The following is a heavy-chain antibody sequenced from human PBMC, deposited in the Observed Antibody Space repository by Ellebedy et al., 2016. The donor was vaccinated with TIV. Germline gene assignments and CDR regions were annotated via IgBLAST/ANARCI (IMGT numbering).Heavy chain of an antibody. CDR2: ITQVGSGK. CDR1: GFTFSSYW. V-gene: IGHV3-7*01. CDR3: ARVVCTGGDCYPGD. Sequence: GGSLRPSCAASGFTFSSYWMSWVRQAPGKGLEWVANITQVGSGKYYLDSVKGRFTISRDNAKNSLFLQMNSLRAEDTAVYYCARVVCTGGDCYPGDWGQGTLVTVSS. D-gene: IGHD2-8*02. J-gene: IGHJ4*02.